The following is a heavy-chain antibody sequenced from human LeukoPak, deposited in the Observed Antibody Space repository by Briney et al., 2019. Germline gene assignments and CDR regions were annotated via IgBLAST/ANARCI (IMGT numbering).Heavy chain of an antibody. CDR2: INPNSGGT. V-gene: IGHV1-2*02. CDR3: ARDDTAMVLYYFDY. CDR1: GYTFTGYY. Sequence: ASVKVSCKASGYTFTGYYMHWVRQAPGQGLEWMGWINPNSGGTNYAQKFQGRVTMTRDTSISTAYMELSRLRSDDTAVYYCARDDTAMVLYYFDYWGQGTLVTVSS. J-gene: IGHJ4*02. D-gene: IGHD5-18*01.